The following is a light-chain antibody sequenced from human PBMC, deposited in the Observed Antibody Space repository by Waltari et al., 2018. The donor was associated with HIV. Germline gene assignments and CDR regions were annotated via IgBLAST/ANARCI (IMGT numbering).Light chain of an antibody. CDR1: SHNVGKQG. CDR3: SAWDSSLSAVV. J-gene: IGLJ2*01. CDR2: KNN. V-gene: IGLV10-54*04. Sequence: QAGLTQPPSVSKGLRQTAPLTCTGTSHNVGKQGAALLQQHQGHPPKLLSYKNNNRPSGISDRFSASRSGNTASLTITGLQPEDEADYFCSAWDSSLSAVVFGGGTTLTVL.